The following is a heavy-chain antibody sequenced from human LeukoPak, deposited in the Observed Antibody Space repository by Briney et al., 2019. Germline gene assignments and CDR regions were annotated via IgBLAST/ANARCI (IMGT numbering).Heavy chain of an antibody. Sequence: ASVKVSCKASGYTFTSYYMHWVRQAPGQGPEWMGIINPSGGSTSYAQKFQGRVTMTRDTSTSTVYMELSSLRCEDTAVYYCEARGVGADPFDYWGQGTLVTVSS. CDR3: EARGVGADPFDY. J-gene: IGHJ4*02. V-gene: IGHV1-46*01. D-gene: IGHD1-26*01. CDR1: GYTFTSYY. CDR2: INPSGGST.